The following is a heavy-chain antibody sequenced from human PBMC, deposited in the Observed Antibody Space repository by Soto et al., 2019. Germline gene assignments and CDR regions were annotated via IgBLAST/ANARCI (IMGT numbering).Heavy chain of an antibody. J-gene: IGHJ4*02. Sequence: QLQLQESGPGLVKPSETLSLTCTVSGGSIGSSDYYWAWIRQPPGKGLEWIGTLYSGGSPYSNPSLQSRVSISVDTSMNDFSLRLRSVTAADTAVYYCARVPFGSGGDYWGQGILVTVSA. CDR1: GGSIGSSDYY. V-gene: IGHV4-39*02. CDR2: LYSGGSP. D-gene: IGHD6-25*01. CDR3: ARVPFGSGGDY.